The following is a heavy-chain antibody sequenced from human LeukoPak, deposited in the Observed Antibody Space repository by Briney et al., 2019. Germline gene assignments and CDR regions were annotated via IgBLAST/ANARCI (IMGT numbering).Heavy chain of an antibody. CDR3: ARAVVITGNWFDP. J-gene: IGHJ5*02. Sequence: ASVKVSCTASGYTFTGYYMHWVRQAPGQGLEWMGWINPNSGGTNYAQKFQGRVTMTRDTSISTAYMELSRLRSDDTAVYYCARAVVITGNWFDPWGQGTLVTVSS. V-gene: IGHV1-2*02. D-gene: IGHD3-22*01. CDR2: INPNSGGT. CDR1: GYTFTGYY.